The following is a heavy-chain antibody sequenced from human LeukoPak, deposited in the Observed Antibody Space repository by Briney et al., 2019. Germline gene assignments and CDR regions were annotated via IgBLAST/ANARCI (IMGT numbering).Heavy chain of an antibody. Sequence: PSETLSLTCTVSGGSISSYYWSWIRQPPGKGLEWIGYIYTSGSTNYNPSLKSRVTISVDTSKNQFSLKLSSVTAADTAVYYCARDPLAQGAWWDYWGQGTLVTVSS. CDR1: GGSISSYY. D-gene: IGHD2-15*01. CDR2: IYTSGST. V-gene: IGHV4-4*09. CDR3: ARDPLAQGAWWDY. J-gene: IGHJ4*02.